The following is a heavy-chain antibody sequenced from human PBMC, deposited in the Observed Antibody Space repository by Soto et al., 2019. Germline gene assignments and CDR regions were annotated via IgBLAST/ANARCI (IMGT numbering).Heavy chain of an antibody. V-gene: IGHV5-51*01. CDR1: GYSFTSYW. Sequence: GESLKISCKGSGYSFTSYWIGWVRQMPGKGLEWMGIIYPGDSDTRYSPSFQGQVTISADKSISTAYLQWSSLKASDTAMYYCARHSCSSTSGYAGYYYYYYMDVWGKGTTVTV. D-gene: IGHD2-2*01. CDR3: ARHSCSSTSGYAGYYYYYYMDV. J-gene: IGHJ6*03. CDR2: IYPGDSDT.